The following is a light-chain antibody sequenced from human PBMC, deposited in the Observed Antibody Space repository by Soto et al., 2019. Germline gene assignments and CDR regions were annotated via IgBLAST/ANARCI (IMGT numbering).Light chain of an antibody. CDR2: GNR. Sequence: QSVLTQPPSVSGAPGQRVTISCTGNSSNLGAGYDVHWYQQLPGAAPKLVIFGNRNRPSGVPERFSGSKSGTSASLAITGLKDEDEADYYCQAYEYSLTASVLGGGTKLTVL. J-gene: IGLJ3*02. V-gene: IGLV1-40*01. CDR3: QAYEYSLTASV. CDR1: SSNLGAGYD.